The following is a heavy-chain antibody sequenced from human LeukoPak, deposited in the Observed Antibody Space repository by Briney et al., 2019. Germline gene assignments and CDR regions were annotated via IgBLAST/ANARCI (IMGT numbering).Heavy chain of an antibody. V-gene: IGHV4-30-4*01. Sequence: TSETLSLTCTVSGGSISSGDYYWSWIRQPPGKGLEWIGYIYYSGSTYYNPSLKSRVTISVDTSKNQFSLKLSSVTAADTAVYYRARGSTNTFPFDYWGQGTLVTVSS. CDR3: ARGSTNTFPFDY. D-gene: IGHD2-8*01. CDR1: GGSISSGDYY. CDR2: IYYSGST. J-gene: IGHJ4*02.